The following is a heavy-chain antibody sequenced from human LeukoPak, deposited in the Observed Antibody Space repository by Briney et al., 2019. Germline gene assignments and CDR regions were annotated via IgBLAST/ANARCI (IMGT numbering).Heavy chain of an antibody. CDR1: GGSISTSTYY. J-gene: IGHJ6*03. CDR2: INHSGST. Sequence: SETLSLTCSVSGGSISTSTYYWSWIRQPPGKGLEWIGEINHSGSTNYNPSLKSRVTISVDTSKNQFSLKLSSVTAADTAVYYCARRGYYYDSSGYPKYYYYYMDVWGKGTTVTISS. D-gene: IGHD3-22*01. V-gene: IGHV4-39*07. CDR3: ARRGYYYDSSGYPKYYYYYMDV.